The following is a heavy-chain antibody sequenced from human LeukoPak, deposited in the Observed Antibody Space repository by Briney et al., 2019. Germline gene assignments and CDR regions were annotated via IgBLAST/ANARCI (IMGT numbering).Heavy chain of an antibody. Sequence: KPSETLSLTCTVSGGSISSYYWNWIRQPPGKGLEWIGYIYYSGNTNYNPSLKSRATISVDTSKNQFSLKLNSVTAADMAVYYCARGFSHTGGYFDYWGQGTLATVSS. CDR3: ARGFSHTGGYFDY. D-gene: IGHD2/OR15-2a*01. CDR1: GGSISSYY. J-gene: IGHJ4*02. CDR2: IYYSGNT. V-gene: IGHV4-59*01.